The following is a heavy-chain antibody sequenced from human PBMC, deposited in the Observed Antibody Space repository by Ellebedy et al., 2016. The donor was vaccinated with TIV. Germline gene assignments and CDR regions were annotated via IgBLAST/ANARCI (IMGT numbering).Heavy chain of an antibody. Sequence: PGGSLRLSCAASGFSFSTSVMPWVRRAPGKGLELVEWVAGISNNGVAQHYPASVKGRFTVSRDNSKNTLYLQMDSLRPEDTGLYFCARESYSSGRAGTFDYWGQGALVTVSS. D-gene: IGHD6-19*01. J-gene: IGHJ4*02. CDR3: ARESYSSGRAGTFDY. V-gene: IGHV3-30*03. CDR2: ISNNGVAQ. CDR1: GFSFSTSV.